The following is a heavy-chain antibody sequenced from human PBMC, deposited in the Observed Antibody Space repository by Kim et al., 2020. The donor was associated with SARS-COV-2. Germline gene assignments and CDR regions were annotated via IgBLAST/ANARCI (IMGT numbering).Heavy chain of an antibody. CDR1: GFTFTTYD. CDR3: ARDWALDS. CDR2: ISASGPTM. V-gene: IGHV3-48*03. Sequence: GGSLRLSCAASGFTFTTYDLNWVRQAPGKGLEWISFISASGPTMYYADSVMGRFTISRDNAKKSLYLQLSSLRAEDTGIYYCARDWALDSWGQGTLVTVS. J-gene: IGHJ4*02. D-gene: IGHD7-27*01.